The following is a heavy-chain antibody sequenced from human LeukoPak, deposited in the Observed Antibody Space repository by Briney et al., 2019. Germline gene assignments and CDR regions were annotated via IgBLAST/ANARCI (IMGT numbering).Heavy chain of an antibody. CDR1: GGSFSGYY. V-gene: IGHV4-34*01. Sequence: NPSETLSLTCAVYGGSFSGYYWSWIRQPPGKGLEWIGEINHSGSTNYNPSLKSRVTISVDTSKNRFSLKLSSVTAADTAVYYCASHLGGEGLDHDILTGSLDYYYYGMDVWGQGTTVTVSS. CDR2: INHSGST. J-gene: IGHJ6*02. D-gene: IGHD3-9*01. CDR3: ASHLGGEGLDHDILTGSLDYYYYGMDV.